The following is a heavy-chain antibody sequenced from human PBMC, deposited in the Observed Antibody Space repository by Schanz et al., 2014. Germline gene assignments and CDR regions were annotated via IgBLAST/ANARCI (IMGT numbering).Heavy chain of an antibody. Sequence: EVHLLESGGGLVQPGGSLRLSCAASGFTFSNHALSWVRQAPGKGLEWVSGIGGSGDSTHYADSVKGRFIISRDNSKNTLYLQMNTLRAEDTAVYYCAREDCSATSCYFRYWGQGTLXTVSS. D-gene: IGHD2-21*01. CDR3: AREDCSATSCYFRY. CDR2: IGGSGDST. CDR1: GFTFSNHA. J-gene: IGHJ4*02. V-gene: IGHV3-23*01.